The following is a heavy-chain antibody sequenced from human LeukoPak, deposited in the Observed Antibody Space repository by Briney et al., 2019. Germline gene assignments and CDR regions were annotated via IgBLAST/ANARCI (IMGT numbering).Heavy chain of an antibody. Sequence: PSETLSLTCTVSGGSISSSGYYWGWIRQPPGKGLEWIGSIYYSGSTYYSPSLKSRVTISVDTSKNQFSLNVTSVTAADTAVYYCARPFCSSRNCYGGGLDYWGQGTLVTVSS. CDR3: ARPFCSSRNCYGGGLDY. D-gene: IGHD2-2*01. CDR1: GGSISSSGYY. J-gene: IGHJ4*02. CDR2: IYYSGST. V-gene: IGHV4-39*01.